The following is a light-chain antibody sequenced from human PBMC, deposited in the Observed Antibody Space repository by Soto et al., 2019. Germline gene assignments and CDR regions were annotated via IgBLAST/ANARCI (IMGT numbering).Light chain of an antibody. CDR1: SSNIGAGYD. CDR3: SSYTTSHVV. J-gene: IGLJ2*01. CDR2: DSN. V-gene: IGLV1-40*01. Sequence: QAVLTQPPSVSGAPGQRVTISCTGSSSNIGAGYDVHWYQQLPGTAPKLLIYDSNNRPSGVSNRFSGSKSGNTASLTISGLQAEDEADYYCSSYTTSHVVFGGGTKLTVL.